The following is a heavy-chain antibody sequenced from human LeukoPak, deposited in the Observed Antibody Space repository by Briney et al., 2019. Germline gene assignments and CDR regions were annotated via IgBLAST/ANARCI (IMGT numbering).Heavy chain of an antibody. CDR1: GYSISSGYY. CDR2: IYHSGST. D-gene: IGHD3-10*01. Sequence: SETLSLTXAVSGYSISSGYYWCWIRQPPGKGLEFIGSIYHSGSTYYTPSLNSRATMSVDTAKNQFSLMLSSVTAADTAVYYCARHGAFYYGAGSAGFDHWGQGTMVTVSS. J-gene: IGHJ5*02. CDR3: ARHGAFYYGAGSAGFDH. V-gene: IGHV4-38-2*01.